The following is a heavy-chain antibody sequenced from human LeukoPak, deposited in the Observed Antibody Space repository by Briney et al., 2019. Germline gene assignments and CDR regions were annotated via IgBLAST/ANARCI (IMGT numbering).Heavy chain of an antibody. D-gene: IGHD3-22*01. CDR2: IAGGDDR. J-gene: IGHJ4*02. CDR3: AKDRDSSAWYSDS. CDR1: GFIFSPYA. V-gene: IGHV3-23*01. Sequence: GGSLRLSCAASGFIFSPYAMSWVRQAPGKGLEWVAGIAGGDDRFYADSVKGRFSISRDNSKNTVDLQMNSLRVEDTAVYYCAKDRDSSAWYSDSWGQGALVTV.